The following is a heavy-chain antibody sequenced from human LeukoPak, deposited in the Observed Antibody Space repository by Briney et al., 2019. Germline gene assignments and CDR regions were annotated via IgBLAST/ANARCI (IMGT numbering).Heavy chain of an antibody. CDR1: GYTFTGYY. V-gene: IGHV1-2*02. CDR3: ATVSISAAGNFWFDP. J-gene: IGHJ5*02. Sequence: GASVKVSCKASGYTFTGYYMHWVRQAPGQGLEWMGWINPNSGGTNYAQKFQGRVTMTRDTSISTAYMELSSLRSEDTAVYYCATVSISAAGNFWFDPWGQGTLVTVSS. CDR2: INPNSGGT. D-gene: IGHD6-13*01.